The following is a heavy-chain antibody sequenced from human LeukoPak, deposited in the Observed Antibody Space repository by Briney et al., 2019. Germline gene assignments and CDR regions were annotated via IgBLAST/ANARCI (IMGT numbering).Heavy chain of an antibody. CDR3: ATKTDITIFYYMDV. CDR1: GYTFTGYY. V-gene: IGHV1-8*02. CDR2: MNPNSGNT. D-gene: IGHD3-3*01. J-gene: IGHJ6*03. Sequence: ASVKVSCKASGYTFTGYYIHWVRQAAGQGLEWMGWMNPNSGNTVYAQKFQGRVTMTRNTSISTAYMELSSLRSEDTAVYYCATKTDITIFYYMDVWGKGTTVTVSS.